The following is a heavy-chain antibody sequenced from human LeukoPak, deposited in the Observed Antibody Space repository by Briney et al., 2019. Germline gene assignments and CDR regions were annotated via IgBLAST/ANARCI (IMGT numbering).Heavy chain of an antibody. Sequence: GGSLRLSCAASGFTFSTYNMNWVRQAPGKGLEWVSSITSSSSYIYYADSVKGRFTISRDNAKNSLYLQMNSLRAEDTAVYYCARDVWGRLRWPNFDYWGQGTLVTVSS. CDR3: ARDVWGRLRWPNFDY. CDR1: GFTFSTYN. V-gene: IGHV3-21*01. D-gene: IGHD4-23*01. CDR2: ITSSSSYI. J-gene: IGHJ4*02.